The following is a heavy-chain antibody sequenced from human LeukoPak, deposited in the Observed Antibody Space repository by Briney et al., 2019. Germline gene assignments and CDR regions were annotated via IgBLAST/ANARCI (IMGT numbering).Heavy chain of an antibody. CDR2: IIPIFGTA. CDR3: ARAPYGSSGWSLDY. Sequence: ASVKVSCKASGRTFSSYAISWVRQAPGQGVEWMGRIIPIFGTANYAQKFQGRVTITTDESTSTAYMELSSLRSEDTAVYYCARAPYGSSGWSLDYWGQGTLVTVSS. D-gene: IGHD6-19*01. V-gene: IGHV1-69*05. CDR1: GRTFSSYA. J-gene: IGHJ4*02.